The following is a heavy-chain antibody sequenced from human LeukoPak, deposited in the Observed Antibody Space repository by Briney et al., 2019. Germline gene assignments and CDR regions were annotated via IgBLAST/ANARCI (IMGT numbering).Heavy chain of an antibody. V-gene: IGHV6-1*01. CDR3: ARGGAVAGPLYYYYYMDV. CDR2: TYYRSKWYN. CDR1: GDSVSSNSAA. D-gene: IGHD6-19*01. Sequence: SQTLSLTCAISGDSVSSNSAAWNWIRQSPSRGLEWLGRTYYRSKWYNDYAVSVKSRITINPDTSKNQFSLQLNSVTPEDTAVYYCARGGAVAGPLYYYYYMDVWGKGTTVAVSS. J-gene: IGHJ6*03.